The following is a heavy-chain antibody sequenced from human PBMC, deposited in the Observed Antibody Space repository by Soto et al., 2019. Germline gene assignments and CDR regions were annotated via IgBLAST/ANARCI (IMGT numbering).Heavy chain of an antibody. CDR2: ISSSSSTI. Sequence: GGSLRLSCAASGFNFSSYSMNWVRQAPGKGLEGVSYISSSSSTIYYADSVKGRFNISRDNAKNSLYLQMNSLRDEDTAVYYCARRSPYGGKPFDYWGQGTLVTVSS. V-gene: IGHV3-48*02. CDR3: ARRSPYGGKPFDY. D-gene: IGHD4-17*01. J-gene: IGHJ4*02. CDR1: GFNFSSYS.